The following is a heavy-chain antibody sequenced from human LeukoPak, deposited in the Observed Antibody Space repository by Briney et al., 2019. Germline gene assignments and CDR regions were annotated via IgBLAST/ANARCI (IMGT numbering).Heavy chain of an antibody. J-gene: IGHJ3*02. D-gene: IGHD3-22*01. CDR1: GGSISSHY. V-gene: IGHV4-59*11. CDR2: IYTNGST. Sequence: PSETLSLTCTVSGGSISSHYWSWIRQPPGKGLEWIGYIYTNGSTNYNPSLKSRVTISVDTSKNQFSLKLSSVTAADTAVYYCARAQKASYYYDSSGYDAFDIWGQGTMVTVSS. CDR3: ARAQKASYYYDSSGYDAFDI.